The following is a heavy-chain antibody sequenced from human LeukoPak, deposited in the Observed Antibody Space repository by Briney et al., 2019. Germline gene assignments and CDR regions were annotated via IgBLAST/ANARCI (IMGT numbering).Heavy chain of an antibody. CDR3: ACAQLAPYYFDY. J-gene: IGHJ4*02. V-gene: IGHV1-2*02. D-gene: IGHD6-13*01. Sequence: GASVKVSCKASGYTFTGYYMHWVRQAPGQGLEWMGWINPNSGGTNYAQKFQGRVTITADKSTSTAYMELSSLRSEDTAVYYCACAQLAPYYFDYWGQGTLVTVSS. CDR1: GYTFTGYY. CDR2: INPNSGGT.